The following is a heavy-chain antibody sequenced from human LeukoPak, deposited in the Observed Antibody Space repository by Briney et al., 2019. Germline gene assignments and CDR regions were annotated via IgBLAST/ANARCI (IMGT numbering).Heavy chain of an antibody. CDR2: IKSKTDGGTT. Sequence: GGSLRLSCAASGFTLSNAYMTWVRQAPGKGLEWVGHIKSKTDGGTTDFAAPVKGRFTISRDDSKNTLFLQMNSLNTENTAVYYCTTGTLIQQCLLAYGGQGSLVTVSS. CDR3: TTGTLIQQCLLAY. CDR1: GFTLSNAY. J-gene: IGHJ4*02. V-gene: IGHV3-15*01. D-gene: IGHD5-18*01.